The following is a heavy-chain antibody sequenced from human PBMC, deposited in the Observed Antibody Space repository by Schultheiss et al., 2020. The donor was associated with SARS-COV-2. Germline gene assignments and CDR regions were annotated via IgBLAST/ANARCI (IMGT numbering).Heavy chain of an antibody. CDR2: INKDGSEK. D-gene: IGHD3-10*01. J-gene: IGHJ4*02. Sequence: GGSLRLSCAASGFTFSSYAMHWVRQAPGKGLEWVANINKDGSEKYYVDSVKGRFTISRDNAKNSLYLQMDSLRAEDTALYYCAKDAYYYGSGPYFDYWGQGALVTVSS. CDR3: AKDAYYYGSGPYFDY. CDR1: GFTFSSYA. V-gene: IGHV3-7*03.